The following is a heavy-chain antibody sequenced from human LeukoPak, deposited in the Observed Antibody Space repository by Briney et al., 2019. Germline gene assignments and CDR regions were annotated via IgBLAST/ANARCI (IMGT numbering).Heavy chain of an antibody. CDR1: GYSFTSYW. J-gene: IGHJ3*02. CDR2: IYPGDSDT. V-gene: IGHV5-51*01. CDR3: ARRGETDDAFDI. Sequence: GESLKISCKGSGYSFTSYWIGWVRQMPGKGLEWMGIIYPGDSDTRYSPSLEGQVTISGDKSINTAYLHWSSLKDSDTTMYYCARRGETDDAFDIWGQGTMVNVSS.